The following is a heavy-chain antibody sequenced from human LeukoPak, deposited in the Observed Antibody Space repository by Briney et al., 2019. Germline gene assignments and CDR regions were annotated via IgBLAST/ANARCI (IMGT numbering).Heavy chain of an antibody. V-gene: IGHV4-59*01. CDR1: GGSISSYY. CDR3: ARWRVSYGSGSYLDAFDI. D-gene: IGHD3-10*01. J-gene: IGHJ3*02. Sequence: TSETLSLTCTVSGGSISSYYWSWIRQPPGKGLQWIGCIYYSGSTNYNPSLKSRVTISVDTSKNQFSLKLSSVTAADTAVYYCARWRVSYGSGSYLDAFDIWGQGTMVTVSS. CDR2: IYYSGST.